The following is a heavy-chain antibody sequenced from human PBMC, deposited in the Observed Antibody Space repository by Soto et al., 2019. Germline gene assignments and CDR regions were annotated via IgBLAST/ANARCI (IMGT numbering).Heavy chain of an antibody. Sequence: VGSLRLSCTVLGFTLTNENMNWVRQAPGKGLEWVSSISSRSTFINYADSVKGRFTISRDNDKGLVYLQMNSLRAEDTAVYYCARDPPLSMIVVVGVDDFWGQGSLVIVSS. CDR2: ISSRSTFI. V-gene: IGHV3-21*06. CDR3: ARDPPLSMIVVVGVDDF. D-gene: IGHD3-22*01. J-gene: IGHJ4*02. CDR1: GFTLTNEN.